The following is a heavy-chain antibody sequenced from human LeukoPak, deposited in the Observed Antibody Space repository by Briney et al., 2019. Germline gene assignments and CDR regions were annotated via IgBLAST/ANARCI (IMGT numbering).Heavy chain of an antibody. CDR1: GYTFTGYY. D-gene: IGHD1-26*01. CDR3: ARERGVSYLGFDY. V-gene: IGHV1-2*06. Sequence: ASVKVSCKASGYTFTGYYMHWVRQAPGQGLEWMGRINPNSGGTNYAQKFQGRVTMTRDTSISTAYMELSRLRSDDTAVYYCARERGVSYLGFDYWGQGTLVTVSS. CDR2: INPNSGGT. J-gene: IGHJ4*02.